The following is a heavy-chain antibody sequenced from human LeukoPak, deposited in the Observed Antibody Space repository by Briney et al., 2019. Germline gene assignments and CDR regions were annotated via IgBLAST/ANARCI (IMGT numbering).Heavy chain of an antibody. CDR2: VHYSGST. V-gene: IGHV4-59*08. Sequence: SETLSLTSIVSGASITSYYWSWLRQPPGKGLEWIGYVHYSGSTNYNPSLKSRVTISVDTSKTQFSLKLSSVTAADTAVYYCARHDYGATRDYWGQGTLVTVSS. J-gene: IGHJ4*02. D-gene: IGHD4-17*01. CDR3: ARHDYGATRDY. CDR1: GASITSYY.